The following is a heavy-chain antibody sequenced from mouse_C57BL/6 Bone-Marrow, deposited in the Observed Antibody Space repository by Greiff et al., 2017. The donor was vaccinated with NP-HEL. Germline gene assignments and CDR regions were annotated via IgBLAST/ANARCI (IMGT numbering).Heavy chain of an antibody. J-gene: IGHJ1*03. CDR1: GYTFTDYN. Sequence: VQLQQSGPELVKPGASVKIPCKASGYTFTDYNMDWVKQSHGKSLEWIGDINPNNGGTIYNQKFKGKATLTVDKSSTTAYMELRRLTSEDTAVYYCARPYYGSSYGWYFDVWGTGTTVTVSS. CDR2: INPNNGGT. D-gene: IGHD1-1*01. CDR3: ARPYYGSSYGWYFDV. V-gene: IGHV1-18*01.